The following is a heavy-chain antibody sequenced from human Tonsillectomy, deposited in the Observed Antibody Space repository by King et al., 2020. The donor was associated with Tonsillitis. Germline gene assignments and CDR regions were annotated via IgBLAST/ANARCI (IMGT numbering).Heavy chain of an antibody. CDR3: SRGSDVHSYGSGTYDTFDY. D-gene: IGHD3-10*01. J-gene: IGHJ4*02. CDR2: TNPNSGGR. Sequence: VQLVESGAEVKKPGASVKVSCKASGYTFTDYYMHWVRQAPGQGLEWMGWTNPNSGGRKFAQKFQGRVTMTSDTSISTAYMELSRLTSDDTAVYYCSRGSDVHSYGSGTYDTFDYWGQGTLVTVSS. CDR1: GYTFTDYY. V-gene: IGHV1-2*02.